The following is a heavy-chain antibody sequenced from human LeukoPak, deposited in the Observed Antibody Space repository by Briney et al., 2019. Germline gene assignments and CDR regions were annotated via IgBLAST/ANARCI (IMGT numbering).Heavy chain of an antibody. D-gene: IGHD1-26*01. Sequence: GGSLRLSCAASGFVFSKHGMHWVRQAPGKGLEWVAFIRHDESVKHYAESVKGRFTISRDNSKNTLYLQMNSLRAEDTAVYYCAKGSGSYLHAYFDYWGQGTLVTVSS. CDR1: GFVFSKHG. CDR2: IRHDESVK. CDR3: AKGSGSYLHAYFDY. V-gene: IGHV3-30*02. J-gene: IGHJ4*02.